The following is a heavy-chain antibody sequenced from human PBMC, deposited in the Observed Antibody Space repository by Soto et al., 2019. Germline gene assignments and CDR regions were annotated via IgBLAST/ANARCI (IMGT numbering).Heavy chain of an antibody. CDR1: GGSIISYY. Sequence: QVQLQESGPGLVKPSETLSLTCTVSGGSIISYYWSWVRQPPGTGLEWIGYIYYSGDTNYNPSLKSRLTIAVDTSRNQFSLNLSAVTAADTAVYYCARSAGSYYNKGAFDIWGQGTMVTVSS. J-gene: IGHJ3*02. CDR3: ARSAGSYYNKGAFDI. D-gene: IGHD3-10*01. V-gene: IGHV4-59*01. CDR2: IYYSGDT.